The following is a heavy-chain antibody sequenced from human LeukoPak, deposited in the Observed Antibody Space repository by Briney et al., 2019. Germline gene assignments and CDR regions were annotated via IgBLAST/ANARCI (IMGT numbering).Heavy chain of an antibody. CDR3: SRQGGYYDTSGSVDY. CDR1: GGSISSSSYY. D-gene: IGHD3-22*01. CDR2: FYYSATT. J-gene: IGHJ4*02. Sequence: SETLSLTCTVSGGSISSSSYYWGWIRQSPEKGLEWIGSFYYSATTYYNPSLKSRVSISVDTSKNQFTLNLSSVTAADTAIYYCSRQGGYYDTSGSVDYWGPGTLVTVSS. V-gene: IGHV4-39*01.